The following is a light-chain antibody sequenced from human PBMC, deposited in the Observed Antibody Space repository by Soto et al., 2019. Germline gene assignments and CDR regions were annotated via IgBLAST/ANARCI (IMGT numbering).Light chain of an antibody. CDR3: QNYNIAPRT. J-gene: IGKJ1*01. Sequence: DIQMTQSPSSLSASVGDRVTITCRASQGISDYLAWYQQEPGKVPKLLIYAASTLQSGVPSRFSGSGSGTDFTLTISSLQPEDVATYYCQNYNIAPRTFGQGTQVEIK. CDR2: AAS. V-gene: IGKV1-27*01. CDR1: QGISDY.